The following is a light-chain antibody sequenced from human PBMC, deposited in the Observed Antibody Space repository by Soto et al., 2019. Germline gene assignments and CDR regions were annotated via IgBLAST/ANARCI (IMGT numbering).Light chain of an antibody. CDR3: QQYKDWPHT. CDR1: RSVSSN. Sequence: EIVITHSPSTLAVSPGERATLSCRASRSVSSNLAWYQQKPGQAPRLLIFGASTRATGFPARFSGSGSGTEFTLTISSLQSEDFAVYYCQQYKDWPHTFGQGTKVDIK. J-gene: IGKJ1*01. CDR2: GAS. V-gene: IGKV3-15*01.